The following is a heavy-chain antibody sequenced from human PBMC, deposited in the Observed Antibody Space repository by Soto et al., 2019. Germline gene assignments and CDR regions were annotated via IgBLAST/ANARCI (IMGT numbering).Heavy chain of an antibody. CDR1: GFTSSSFA. CDR3: VKKIAGTTTSGAYWYFDL. Sequence: EVQLLESGGGLVQPGGSLRLSCAASGFTSSSFAMNWVRQAPGKGLEWVSGITGGGDSTFYADSVKGRFTISRVQSKNTVYLQMNSLRAEDTAVYYCVKKIAGTTTSGAYWYFDLWGRGTLVTVSS. J-gene: IGHJ2*01. D-gene: IGHD1-26*01. CDR2: ITGGGDST. V-gene: IGHV3-23*01.